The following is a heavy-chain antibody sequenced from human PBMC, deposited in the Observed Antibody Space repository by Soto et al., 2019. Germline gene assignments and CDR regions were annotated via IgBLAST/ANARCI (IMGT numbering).Heavy chain of an antibody. Sequence: QVQLQESGPGLVKPSQTLSLTCTVSGGSISSGGYYWSWIRQHPGKGLEWIGYIYYSGSTYYNPSLKSRVTVSVNTSKNQFYLKLSSVTAADTAVYYSARGARIYYGSGSYYNDDYWGQGTLVTVSS. D-gene: IGHD3-10*01. CDR3: ARGARIYYGSGSYYNDDY. J-gene: IGHJ4*02. V-gene: IGHV4-31*03. CDR2: IYYSGST. CDR1: GGSISSGGYY.